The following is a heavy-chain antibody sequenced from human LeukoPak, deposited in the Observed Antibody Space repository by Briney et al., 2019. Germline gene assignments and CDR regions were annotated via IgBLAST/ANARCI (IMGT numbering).Heavy chain of an antibody. CDR1: GFTFSTYS. J-gene: IGHJ4*02. CDR2: ISRSSDSI. Sequence: PGGSLRLSCAASGFTFSTYSMNWVRQAPGKGLEWVSSISRSSDSIYYADSVKGRFTISRDNAKNSLYLQVNSLRAEDTAVYYCARVDGYSILHDYWGQGTLVTVSS. V-gene: IGHV3-21*01. D-gene: IGHD5-24*01. CDR3: ARVDGYSILHDY.